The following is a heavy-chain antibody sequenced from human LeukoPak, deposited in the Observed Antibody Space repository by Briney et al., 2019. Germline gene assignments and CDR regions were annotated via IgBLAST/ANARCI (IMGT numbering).Heavy chain of an antibody. J-gene: IGHJ4*02. Sequence: PSETLSLTCTVSGGSISSRRYYWGWIRQPPGQGLEWIGSIYNSGIMYYDPSLKSRVTISVDTSKNQFSLNLISVTAADTAVYNCARHVGRAGDEPYFDYWGQGALVTVSS. D-gene: IGHD4-17*01. CDR2: IYNSGIM. CDR3: ARHVGRAGDEPYFDY. V-gene: IGHV4-39*01. CDR1: GGSISSRRYY.